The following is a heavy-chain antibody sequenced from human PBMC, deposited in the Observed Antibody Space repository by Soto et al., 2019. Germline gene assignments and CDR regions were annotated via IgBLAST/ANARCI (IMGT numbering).Heavy chain of an antibody. D-gene: IGHD3-9*01. J-gene: IGHJ6*03. V-gene: IGHV4-39*01. CDR2: IYYSGST. Sequence: SETLSLTCTVSGGSISSSSYYWGWIRQPPGKGLEWIGSIYYSGSTYYNPSLKSRVTISVDTSKNQFSLKLSSVTAADTAVYYCASLRSTHYDILTGYYIPPFYMDVWGKGTTVTVSS. CDR1: GGSISSSSYY. CDR3: ASLRSTHYDILTGYYIPPFYMDV.